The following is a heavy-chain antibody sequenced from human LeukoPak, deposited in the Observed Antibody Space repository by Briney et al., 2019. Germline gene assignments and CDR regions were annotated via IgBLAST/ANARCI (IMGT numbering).Heavy chain of an antibody. D-gene: IGHD1-14*01. CDR2: IWYDGSDK. V-gene: IGHV3-33*01. CDR1: GFTFRNYA. Sequence: TGGSLRLSCAASGFTFRNYAMHWVRQAPGKGLEWVAVIWYDGSDKYYADSVKGRFTTSRDKSKNTLYLQRNSLRAEDTAVYFCARDLAVGRCPLWHFDLWGRGTLVTVSS. CDR3: ARDLAVGRCPLWHFDL. J-gene: IGHJ2*01.